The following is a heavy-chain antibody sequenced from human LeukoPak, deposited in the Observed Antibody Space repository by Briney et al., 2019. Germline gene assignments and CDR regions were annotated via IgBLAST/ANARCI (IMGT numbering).Heavy chain of an antibody. Sequence: GGSLRLSCAASGFTFSIYVMSWVRQAPGKGLEWVGNIQPDGSEQYPVDSVKGRFTISRDNARNSLFLQMNSLRVEDTAVYYCASQSFARFDPWGQGTLVTVSS. J-gene: IGHJ5*02. CDR2: IQPDGSEQ. CDR1: GFTFSIYV. V-gene: IGHV3-7*01. CDR3: ASQSFARFDP. D-gene: IGHD3-16*01.